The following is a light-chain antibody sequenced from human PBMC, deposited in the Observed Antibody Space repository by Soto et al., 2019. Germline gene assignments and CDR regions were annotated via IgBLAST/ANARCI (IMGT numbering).Light chain of an antibody. V-gene: IGKV3-11*01. CDR2: EAS. CDR3: HQRQRWPRT. CDR1: QNIYSN. Sequence: EIVMTPFPATLSVSPVERATLSCRASQNIYSNVAWYQQRPGQAPRLLIYEASNRAAGVPGRFSVSGSGTDFTLTITRLEPEDFAFYYCHQRQRWPRTCGQGTKVEI. J-gene: IGKJ1*01.